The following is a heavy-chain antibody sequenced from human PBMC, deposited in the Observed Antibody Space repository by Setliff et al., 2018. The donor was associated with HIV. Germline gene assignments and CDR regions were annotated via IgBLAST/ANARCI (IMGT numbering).Heavy chain of an antibody. CDR2: IYYSGST. D-gene: IGHD3-22*01. V-gene: IGHV4-59*08. CDR1: GGSISSYY. Sequence: KPSETLSLTCTVSGGSISSYYWSWIRQPPGKGLEWIGYIYYSGSTNYNPSLKSRVTISVDTSKNQFSLQLSSVTAADTAVYYCARHGHSSGYPFYWYLELWGRGTLVTVSS. CDR3: ARHGHSSGYPFYWYLEL. J-gene: IGHJ2*01.